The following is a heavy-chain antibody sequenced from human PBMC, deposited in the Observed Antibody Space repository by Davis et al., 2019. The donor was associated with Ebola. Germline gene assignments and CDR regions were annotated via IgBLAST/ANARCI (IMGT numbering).Heavy chain of an antibody. Sequence: MPSETLSLTCTVSGVSTSDYYWSCLRQPPGKGLEWIRFLYSDGNSNYNPSLKRRVTMSIDTSKNQFSLNLSSVTAADTARYYCARHRSERDWFDPWGQGILVTVSP. D-gene: IGHD3-10*01. V-gene: IGHV4-59*08. J-gene: IGHJ5*02. CDR1: GVSTSDYY. CDR2: LYSDGNS. CDR3: ARHRSERDWFDP.